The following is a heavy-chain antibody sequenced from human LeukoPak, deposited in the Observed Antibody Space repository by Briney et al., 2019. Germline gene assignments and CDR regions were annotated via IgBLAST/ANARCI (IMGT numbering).Heavy chain of an antibody. V-gene: IGHV1-69*05. CDR1: GGTFSSYA. CDR3: ARGGGRKGCFDY. CDR2: IIPIFGTA. D-gene: IGHD3-16*01. J-gene: IGHJ4*02. Sequence: ASVKVSCKASGGTFSSYAISWVRQAPGQGLEWMGGIIPIFGTANYAQKFQGRVTITTDESTSTAYMELSRLRSEDTAVYYYARGGGRKGCFDYWGQGTLVTVSS.